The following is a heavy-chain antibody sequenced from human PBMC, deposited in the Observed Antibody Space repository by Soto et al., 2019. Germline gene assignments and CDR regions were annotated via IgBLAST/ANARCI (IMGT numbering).Heavy chain of an antibody. CDR1: GYSYNHYW. CDR2: IDPHDSET. CDR3: ARAYCHFYGLDV. Sequence: PGESLKISCEGSGYSYNHYWIAWVRQMPGKGLEWMGIIDPHDSETRYSPSFQGQVTISADKSINTVYLQWSSLKASDTARYYCARAYCHFYGLDVWGQGTTVTVSS. J-gene: IGHJ6*02. V-gene: IGHV5-51*01. D-gene: IGHD3-3*02.